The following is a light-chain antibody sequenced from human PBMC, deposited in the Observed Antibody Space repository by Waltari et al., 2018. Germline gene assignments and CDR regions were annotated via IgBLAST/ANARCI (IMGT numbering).Light chain of an antibody. CDR2: DAS. CDR3: QQYADLPPYN. J-gene: IGKJ2*01. Sequence: DIGMTQSPGTLSASPGDRATLSCRVSQTVSTNLAWYQQKPGQPPRLLIYDASTRVTGVPARFSGSGSGTDFTLTIASLQSEDFGVYYCQQYADLPPYNFGQGTKLEI. V-gene: IGKV3-15*01. CDR1: QTVSTN.